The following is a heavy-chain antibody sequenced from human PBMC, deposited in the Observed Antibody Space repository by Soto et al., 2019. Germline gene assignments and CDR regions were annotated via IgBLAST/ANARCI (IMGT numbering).Heavy chain of an antibody. CDR2: IYYSGST. J-gene: IGHJ5*02. CDR1: GGSISSGDYY. CDR3: AGGLYCGGDFRNCFDP. D-gene: IGHD2-21*01. Sequence: SETLSLTCTVSGGSISSGDYYWSWIRQPPGKGLEWIGYIYYSGSTSYNPSLKSRVTISVDTSKNPFSLKLSSVNASDTAVYYCAGGLYCGGDFRNCFDPWGQGPLVTV. V-gene: IGHV4-30-4*01.